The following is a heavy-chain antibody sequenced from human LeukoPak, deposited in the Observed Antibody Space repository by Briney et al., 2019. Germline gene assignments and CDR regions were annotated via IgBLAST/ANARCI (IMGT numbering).Heavy chain of an antibody. Sequence: GSSVKVSCKASGGTFSSYAISWVRQAPGQGLEWMGGIIPIFGTANYAQKFQGRVTITADESTSTAYMELSSLRSEDTAVYYCARAYDFWSGYYTPNYGMDVWGQGTTVTVSS. D-gene: IGHD3-3*01. J-gene: IGHJ6*02. CDR3: ARAYDFWSGYYTPNYGMDV. CDR1: GGTFSSYA. CDR2: IIPIFGTA. V-gene: IGHV1-69*01.